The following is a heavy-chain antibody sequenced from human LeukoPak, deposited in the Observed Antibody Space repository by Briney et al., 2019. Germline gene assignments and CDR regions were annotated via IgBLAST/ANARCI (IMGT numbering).Heavy chain of an antibody. D-gene: IGHD3-16*01. CDR3: AREWGYFDY. J-gene: IGHJ4*02. CDR2: MYYSGST. V-gene: IGHV4-59*12. Sequence: PSETLSLTCTVSGGSISSYHWSWIRQPPGKGLEWIGYMYYSGSTNYNPSLKSRVTISVDTSKNQFSLKLSSVTAADTAVYYCAREWGYFDYWGQGSLVTVSS. CDR1: GGSISSYH.